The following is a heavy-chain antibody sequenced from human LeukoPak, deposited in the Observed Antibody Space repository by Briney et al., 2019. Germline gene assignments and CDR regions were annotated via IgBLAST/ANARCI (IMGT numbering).Heavy chain of an antibody. J-gene: IGHJ6*02. CDR2: IYYSGST. CDR3: ARLKVAGYYCYGMDV. CDR1: GGSISSYY. V-gene: IGHV4-59*08. Sequence: PSETLSLTCTVSGGSISSYYWSWIRQPPGKGLEWIGYIYYSGSTNYNPSLKSRVTISVDTSKNQFSLKLSSVTAADTAVYYCARLKVAGYYCYGMDVWGQGTTVTVSS. D-gene: IGHD6-19*01.